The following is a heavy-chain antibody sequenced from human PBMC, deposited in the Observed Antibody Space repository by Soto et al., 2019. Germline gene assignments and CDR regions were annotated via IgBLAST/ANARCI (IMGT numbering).Heavy chain of an antibody. CDR3: ARSKGSGSSPTLYYYYYGMDV. J-gene: IGHJ6*02. CDR1: GGTFSSYA. CDR2: IIPIFGTA. Sequence: QVQLVQSGAEVKKPGSSVKVSCKASGGTFSSYAISWVRQAPGQGLEWMGGIIPIFGTANYAQKFQGRVTITADESTSTAYIELSSLRSEDTAVYYCARSKGSGSSPTLYYYYYGMDVWGQGTTVTVSS. V-gene: IGHV1-69*01. D-gene: IGHD3-10*01.